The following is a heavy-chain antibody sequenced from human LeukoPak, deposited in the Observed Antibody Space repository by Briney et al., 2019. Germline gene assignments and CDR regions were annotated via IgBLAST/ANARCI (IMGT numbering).Heavy chain of an antibody. D-gene: IGHD1-26*01. Sequence: SETLSLTCTVSGASVSGSAYYWGWIRQPPGKGLEWIGNIYYSGSTHYNESLESRVTISIDTSKNQFSLKLNSVTAADTAMYYCAKSGGYGLIDYWGQGTLVTVSS. J-gene: IGHJ4*02. CDR2: IYYSGST. V-gene: IGHV4-39*01. CDR3: AKSGGYGLIDY. CDR1: GASVSGSAYY.